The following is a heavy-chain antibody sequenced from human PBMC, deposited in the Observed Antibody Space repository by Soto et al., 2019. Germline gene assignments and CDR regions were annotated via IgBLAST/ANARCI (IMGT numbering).Heavy chain of an antibody. CDR1: GFTFSSYS. Sequence: GGSLRLSCAASGFTFSSYSMNWVRQAPGKGLEWVSYISSSSSTIYYADSVKGRFTISRDNAKNSLYLQMNSLRAEDTAVYYCARDQVLIAAAATYTNDAFDIWGQGTMVTVSS. D-gene: IGHD6-13*01. CDR3: ARDQVLIAAAATYTNDAFDI. V-gene: IGHV3-48*01. J-gene: IGHJ3*02. CDR2: ISSSSSTI.